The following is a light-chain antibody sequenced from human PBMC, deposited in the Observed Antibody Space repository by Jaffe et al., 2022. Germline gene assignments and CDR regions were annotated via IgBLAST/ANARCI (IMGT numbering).Light chain of an antibody. CDR3: QQYNYYPLT. CDR1: QGVRSY. Sequence: DIQMTQSPSSLSASIGDRVTITCRASQGVRSYLVWFQQKPGKAPKSLISGASTLQSGVPSRFSGSGSGTEFTLTISNLQPEDSATYYCQQYNYYPLTFGQGTRLEIK. V-gene: IGKV1-16*01. J-gene: IGKJ5*01. CDR2: GAS.